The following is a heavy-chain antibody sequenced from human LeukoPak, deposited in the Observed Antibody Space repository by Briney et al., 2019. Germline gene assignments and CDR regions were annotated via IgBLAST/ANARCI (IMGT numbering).Heavy chain of an antibody. CDR1: GGTFSSYT. D-gene: IGHD2-2*01. CDR2: IIPILGIA. Sequence: SVKVSCKASGGTFSSYTISWVRQAPGQGLEWMGRIIPILGIANYAQKFQGRVTITADKSTSTAYMELSSLRSEDTAVYYCARGGGQYCSSTSCSNWFDPWGQGTLVTVPS. V-gene: IGHV1-69*02. J-gene: IGHJ5*02. CDR3: ARGGGQYCSSTSCSNWFDP.